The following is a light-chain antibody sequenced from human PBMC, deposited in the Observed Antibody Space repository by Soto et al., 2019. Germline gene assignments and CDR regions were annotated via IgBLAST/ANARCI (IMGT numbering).Light chain of an antibody. Sequence: DIQMTQSPSSLSASVGDRVTITCRASQGISNYLAWYQQKPGKVPKLLIYAASTLQSGVPSRFSGCGSGTVFTLTISRLQPEDIATYYCHKYDSAPQTFGPGTKVDI. V-gene: IGKV1-27*01. CDR2: AAS. CDR1: QGISNY. CDR3: HKYDSAPQT. J-gene: IGKJ3*01.